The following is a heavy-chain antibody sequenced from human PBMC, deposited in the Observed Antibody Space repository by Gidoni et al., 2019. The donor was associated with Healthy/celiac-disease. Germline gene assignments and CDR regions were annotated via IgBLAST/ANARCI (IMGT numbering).Heavy chain of an antibody. D-gene: IGHD5-18*01. V-gene: IGHV3-9*01. CDR1: GFTFDDYS. CDR3: AKDLGGYSYGFAGENYGMDV. Sequence: EVQLVESGGGLVQPGRSLRLSCAASGFTFDDYSLPWVRQAPGKGLEWVSGISWNSGSIGYADSVKGRFTISRDNAKNSLYLQMNSLRAEDTALYYCAKDLGGYSYGFAGENYGMDVWGQGTTVTVSS. J-gene: IGHJ6*02. CDR2: ISWNSGSI.